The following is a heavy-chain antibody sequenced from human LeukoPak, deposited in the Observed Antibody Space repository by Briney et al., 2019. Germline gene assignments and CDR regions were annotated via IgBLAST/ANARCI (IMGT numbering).Heavy chain of an antibody. CDR3: ARGWPDY. V-gene: IGHV1-8*01. CDR2: MNPNSGNT. Sequence: ASVKVPCKASGYTFIQYGFSWVRQAPGQGLEWMGWMNPNSGNTGYAQKFQGRVTMTRNTSISTAYMELSSLRSEDTAVYYCARGWPDYWGQGTLVTVSS. J-gene: IGHJ4*02. D-gene: IGHD5-24*01. CDR1: GYTFIQYG.